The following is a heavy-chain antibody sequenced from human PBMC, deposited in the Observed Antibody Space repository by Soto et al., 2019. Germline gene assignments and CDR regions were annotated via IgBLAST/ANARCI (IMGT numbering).Heavy chain of an antibody. CDR2: IKSKTDGGTT. CDR3: TTEVYYGSGSYYYGMDV. J-gene: IGHJ6*02. D-gene: IGHD3-10*01. CDR1: GFTFSNAW. V-gene: IGHV3-15*01. Sequence: GGSLRLSCATSGFTFSNAWMSWVRQAPGKGLEWVGRIKSKTDGGTTDYAAPVKGRFTISRDDSKNTLYLQMNSLKTEDTAVYYCTTEVYYGSGSYYYGMDVWGQGTTVTVSS.